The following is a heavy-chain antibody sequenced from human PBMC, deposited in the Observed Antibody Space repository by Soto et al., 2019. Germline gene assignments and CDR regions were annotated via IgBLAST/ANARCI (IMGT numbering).Heavy chain of an antibody. D-gene: IGHD6-13*01. V-gene: IGHV3-23*01. Sequence: PGGSLRLSCAASGFTFSSYAMSWVRQAPGKGLEWVSAISGSGGSTYYADSVKGRFTISRDNSKNTLYLQMNSLRAEDTAVYYCAKDPEWQQLVHYFDYWGQGTLVTVSS. J-gene: IGHJ4*02. CDR3: AKDPEWQQLVHYFDY. CDR2: ISGSGGST. CDR1: GFTFSSYA.